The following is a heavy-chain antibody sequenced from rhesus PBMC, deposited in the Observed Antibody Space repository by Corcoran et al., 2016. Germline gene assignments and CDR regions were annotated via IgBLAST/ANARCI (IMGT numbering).Heavy chain of an antibody. CDR3: ARDRYSWNREYYFDY. CDR1: GYSISSGYD. CDR2: IYGSSGST. J-gene: IGHJ4*01. D-gene: IGHD1-1-1*01. V-gene: IGHV4-76*01. Sequence: QVQLQESGPGVVKPSETLSLTCAVSGYSISSGYDWSWIRQPPGKGLEWNVYIYGSSGSTNYNPSLKNRVTISKDTSKNQFSRKLSSVTAADTAVYYCARDRYSWNREYYFDYWGQGVLVTVSS.